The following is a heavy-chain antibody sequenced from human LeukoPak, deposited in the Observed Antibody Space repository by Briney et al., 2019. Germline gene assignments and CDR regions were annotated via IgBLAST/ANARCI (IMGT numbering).Heavy chain of an antibody. CDR2: ISYDGSNK. V-gene: IGHV3-30-3*01. CDR1: GFTFSSYA. J-gene: IGHJ5*02. D-gene: IGHD3-3*01. CDR3: ARGGPITIFGVGNWFDP. Sequence: PGRSLRLSCAASGFTFSSYAMHWVRQAPGKGLEWVAVISYDGSNKYYADSVKGRFTISRDNSKNTLYLQMNSLRAEDTAVYYCARGGPITIFGVGNWFDPWGQGTLVTVSS.